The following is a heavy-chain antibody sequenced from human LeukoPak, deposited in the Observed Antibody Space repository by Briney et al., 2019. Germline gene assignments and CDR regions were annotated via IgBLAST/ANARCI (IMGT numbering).Heavy chain of an antibody. CDR2: ISSNGGST. D-gene: IGHD3-10*01. CDR3: VKPGVTMIRGVIRPYYFDY. CDR1: GFTFSSYA. Sequence: GGSLRLSCAASGFTFSSYAMSWVRQAPGKGLEYVSAISSNGGSTYYADSVKGRFTISRDNSKNTLYLQMSSLRAEDTAVYYCVKPGVTMIRGVIRPYYFDYWGQGTLVTVSS. V-gene: IGHV3-64D*06. J-gene: IGHJ4*02.